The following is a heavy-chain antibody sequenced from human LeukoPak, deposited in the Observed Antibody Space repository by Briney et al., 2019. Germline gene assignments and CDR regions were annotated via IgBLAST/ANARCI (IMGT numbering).Heavy chain of an antibody. J-gene: IGHJ4*02. CDR3: AKSRFDY. CDR2: ITGTGGST. CDR1: GFTFSSYA. Sequence: GGSLRLSCAASGFTFSSYAMTWVRQAPGKGLEWVSSITGTGGSTYYADSVKGRFTISRDNSKNTLYLQMNSLRAGDTAVYYCAKSRFDYWGQGTLVTVSS. V-gene: IGHV3-23*01.